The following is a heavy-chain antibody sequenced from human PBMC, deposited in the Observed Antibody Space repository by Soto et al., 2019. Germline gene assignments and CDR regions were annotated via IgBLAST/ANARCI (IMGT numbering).Heavy chain of an antibody. CDR1: GGSVNTAPYH. J-gene: IGHJ4*02. Sequence: SETLSLTCTVSGGSVNTAPYHWSWIRQSPRNGLEWIGNIYYTGSTNYNPSFESRVAISLDTSNNQLSLRLTSLTAADTAVYFCARDHHSYYDTSGYYPYCDFRGQGTLVTVSS. D-gene: IGHD3-22*01. CDR3: ARDHHSYYDTSGYYPYCDF. V-gene: IGHV4-61*01. CDR2: IYYTGST.